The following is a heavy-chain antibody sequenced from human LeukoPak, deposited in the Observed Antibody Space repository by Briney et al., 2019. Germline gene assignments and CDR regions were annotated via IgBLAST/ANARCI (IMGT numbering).Heavy chain of an antibody. J-gene: IGHJ6*02. CDR3: ARGGQLWLPSVPYGMDV. CDR1: GGSISSYY. V-gene: IGHV4-4*07. Sequence: PSETLSLTCTVSGGSISSYYWSWIRQPAGKGLEWIGRIYTSGSTNYNPSLKSRVTMSVDTSKNQFSLKLSSVTAADTAVYYCARGGQLWLPSVPYGMDVWGQGTTVTVSS. D-gene: IGHD5-18*01. CDR2: IYTSGST.